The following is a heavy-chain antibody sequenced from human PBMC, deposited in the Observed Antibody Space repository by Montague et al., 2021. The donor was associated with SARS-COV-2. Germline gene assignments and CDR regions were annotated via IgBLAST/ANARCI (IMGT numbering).Heavy chain of an antibody. CDR2: IYYSGST. V-gene: IGHV4-59*01. Sequence: SETLSLTCTVSGGSISSYYCSWIRQPPGKGLEWIGYIYYSGSTNXNPSLKSRVTISVDTSKNQFSLKLSSVTAADTAVYYCARAAGYNWNYGYNWFDPWGQGTLVTVSS. CDR3: ARAAGYNWNYGYNWFDP. J-gene: IGHJ5*02. CDR1: GGSISSYY. D-gene: IGHD1-7*01.